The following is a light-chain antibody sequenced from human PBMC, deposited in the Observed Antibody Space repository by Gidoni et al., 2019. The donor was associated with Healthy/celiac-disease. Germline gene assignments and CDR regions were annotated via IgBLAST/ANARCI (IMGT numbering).Light chain of an antibody. V-gene: IGKV2-28*01. CDR1: QSLLHSNGYNY. CDR3: MQALQTPTFT. CDR2: LGS. J-gene: IGKJ3*01. Sequence: DIVMTQSPLSLPVTPGEPASISCRSSQSLLHSNGYNYLDWYLQKPGQSPHLLIYLGSNRASWVPDRFSGSGSGTDFTLKISRVEAEDVGVYYCMQALQTPTFTCGPWTKVDIK.